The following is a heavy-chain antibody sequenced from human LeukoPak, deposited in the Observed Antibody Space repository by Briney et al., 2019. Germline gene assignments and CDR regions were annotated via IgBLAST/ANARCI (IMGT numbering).Heavy chain of an antibody. CDR1: GFSFMNAW. CDR2: IKSNADGGTP. Sequence: PGGSLRLSCAASGFSFMNAWMIWVRQAPGKGPEWVGRIKSNADGGTPDYAAPARGRFTISRDDSKNTLYLQMNSLKTEDTAVYYCTTFYHEYSPYWGRGTLVTVSS. D-gene: IGHD2/OR15-2a*01. CDR3: TTFYHEYSPY. V-gene: IGHV3-15*01. J-gene: IGHJ4*02.